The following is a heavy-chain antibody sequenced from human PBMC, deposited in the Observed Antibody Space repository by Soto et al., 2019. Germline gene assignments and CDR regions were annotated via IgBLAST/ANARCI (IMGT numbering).Heavy chain of an antibody. CDR2: ISYDGSNK. V-gene: IGHV3-30-3*01. CDR3: ARDTRDLRFLEWSYYFDY. Sequence: QVQLVESGGGVVQPGRSLRLSCAASGFTFSSCAMHWVRQAPGKGLEWVALISYDGSNKYYADSVKGRFTISRDNSKNTLYLQMNSLRAEDTAVYYCARDTRDLRFLEWSYYFDYWGQGTLVTVSS. D-gene: IGHD3-3*01. CDR1: GFTFSSCA. J-gene: IGHJ4*02.